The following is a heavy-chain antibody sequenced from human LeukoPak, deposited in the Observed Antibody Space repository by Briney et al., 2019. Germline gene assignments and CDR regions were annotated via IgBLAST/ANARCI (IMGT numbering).Heavy chain of an antibody. Sequence: SETLSLTCAVYGGSFSGYYWSWIRQPPGKGLECIGEINHTGSTNYNPSLKSRVTISVDTSKNQFSLKLSSVTAADTAVYYCAASRGAAAGTGDYFDYWGQGTLVTVSS. V-gene: IGHV4-34*01. CDR2: INHTGST. D-gene: IGHD6-13*01. J-gene: IGHJ4*02. CDR1: GGSFSGYY. CDR3: AASRGAAAGTGDYFDY.